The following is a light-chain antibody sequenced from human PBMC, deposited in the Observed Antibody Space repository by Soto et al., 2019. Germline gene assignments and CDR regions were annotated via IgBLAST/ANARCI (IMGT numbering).Light chain of an antibody. J-gene: IGKJ1*01. Sequence: EIVLTQSPGTLSLSPGERATLSCRASQSLTSSYLAWYQQKPGQAPRLLIYGASSRATGIPDRFSGSGSGTDFTLTISRLEPEDFAGYYCQQYGSTPRTFGQGTKVEIK. V-gene: IGKV3-20*01. CDR1: QSLTSSY. CDR3: QQYGSTPRT. CDR2: GAS.